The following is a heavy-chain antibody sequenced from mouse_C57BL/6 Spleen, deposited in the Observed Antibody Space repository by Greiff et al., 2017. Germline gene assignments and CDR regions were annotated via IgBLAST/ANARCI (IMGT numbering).Heavy chain of an antibody. CDR3: ARTMVTTRNSYYFDY. CDR2: INPNNGGT. Sequence: VKQSHGKRLEWIGDINPNNGGTSYNQKFKGKSTLTVDKSSSTAYMELRSLTSEASAVYYCARTMVTTRNSYYFDYWGQGTTLTVSS. D-gene: IGHD2-2*01. V-gene: IGHV1-26*01. J-gene: IGHJ2*01.